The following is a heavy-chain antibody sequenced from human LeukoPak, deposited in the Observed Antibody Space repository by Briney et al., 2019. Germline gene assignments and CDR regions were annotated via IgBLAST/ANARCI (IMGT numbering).Heavy chain of an antibody. V-gene: IGHV3-30*04. J-gene: IGHJ4*02. CDR2: ISYDGSNK. D-gene: IGHD6-19*01. CDR3: ASSSGWYAAFDY. CDR1: GFTFSSYA. Sequence: PGRSLRLSCAASGFTFSSYAMHWVRQAPGKGLEWVAVISYDGSNKYYADSVKGRFTISRDNSKNTLYLQMNSLRAEDTAVYYCASSSGWYAAFDYWGQGTLVTASS.